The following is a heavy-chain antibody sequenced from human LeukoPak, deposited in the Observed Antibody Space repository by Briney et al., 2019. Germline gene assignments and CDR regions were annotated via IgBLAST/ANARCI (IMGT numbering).Heavy chain of an antibody. CDR2: IYTSGST. J-gene: IGHJ5*02. Sequence: SETLSLTCAVYGGSFSGYYWSWIRQPAGKGLEWIGRIYTSGSTNYNPSLKSRVTISVDKSKNQFSLKLSSVTAADTAVYYCARDRGSSGYYGGWFDPWGQGTLVTVSS. D-gene: IGHD3-22*01. CDR1: GGSFSGYY. V-gene: IGHV4-4*07. CDR3: ARDRGSSGYYGGWFDP.